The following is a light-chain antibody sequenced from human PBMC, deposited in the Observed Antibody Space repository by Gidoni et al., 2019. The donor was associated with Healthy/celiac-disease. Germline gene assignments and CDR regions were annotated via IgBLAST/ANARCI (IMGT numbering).Light chain of an antibody. V-gene: IGLV2-14*01. CDR2: EVS. Sequence: QSALTQPASVSGSPGQSITISCTGTSSDVGGYTYVSWYQQHPGKAPKLMIYEVSNRPSGVSNRFSGSKSGNTASLTISGLQAEDEADYYCSSYTSSSPSVVFGGGTKLTVL. J-gene: IGLJ2*01. CDR1: SSDVGGYTY. CDR3: SSYTSSSPSVV.